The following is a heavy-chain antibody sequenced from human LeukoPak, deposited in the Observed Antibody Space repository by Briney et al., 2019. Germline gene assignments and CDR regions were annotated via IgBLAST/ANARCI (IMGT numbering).Heavy chain of an antibody. CDR1: GGSISSYY. V-gene: IGHV4-59*13. Sequence: MSSETLSLTCTVSGGSISSYYWSWIRQPPGKGLEWIGYIYYSGSTNYNPSLKSRVTISVDTSKNQFSLKLSSVTAADTAVYYCARGRPGVLEWSPTPFDYWGQGTLVTVSS. D-gene: IGHD3-3*01. J-gene: IGHJ4*02. CDR3: ARGRPGVLEWSPTPFDY. CDR2: IYYSGST.